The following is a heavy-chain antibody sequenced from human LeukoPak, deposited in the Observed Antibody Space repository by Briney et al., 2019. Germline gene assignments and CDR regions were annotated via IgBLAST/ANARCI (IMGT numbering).Heavy chain of an antibody. V-gene: IGHV3-23*01. CDR1: GFTFSSYF. D-gene: IGHD6-13*01. Sequence: GGSLRLSCATSGFTFSSYFMAWVRQAPGKGLEWVSSISGSGTGTYYADSVKGRFTVSRDNAKNSLSLELNSLRVDDTAIYYCARVGSTAEAGTPDYWGQGTLVTVSS. CDR3: ARVGSTAEAGTPDY. CDR2: ISGSGTGT. J-gene: IGHJ4*02.